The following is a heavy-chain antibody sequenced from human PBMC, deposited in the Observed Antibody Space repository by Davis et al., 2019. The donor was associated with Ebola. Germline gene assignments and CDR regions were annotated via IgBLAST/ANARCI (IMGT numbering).Heavy chain of an antibody. J-gene: IGHJ4*02. CDR2: IRSKAYGGTT. D-gene: IGHD3-3*01. V-gene: IGHV3-49*04. CDR3: TRRRHYDFWSGSDY. Sequence: GESLKISCTASGFTFGDYAMSCVRQAPGKGLEWVGFIRSKAYGGTTEYAASVKGRFTISRDDSKSIAYLQMNSLKTEDTAVYYCTRRRHYDFWSGSDYWGQGTLVTVSS. CDR1: GFTFGDYA.